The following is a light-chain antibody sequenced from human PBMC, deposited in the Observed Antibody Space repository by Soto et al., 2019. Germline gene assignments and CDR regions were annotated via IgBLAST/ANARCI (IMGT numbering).Light chain of an antibody. J-gene: IGKJ5*01. CDR2: ADS. Sequence: EIVLTQSPGTLSLSPGEIATLSCRASQSVSGYIGWYQQKPGQAPRLLIYADSNRATGIPARFSGSGSGTDFTLTISSLEPEDFSVYYCQQRYNWPITFGQGTRLEIK. CDR1: QSVSGY. CDR3: QQRYNWPIT. V-gene: IGKV3-11*01.